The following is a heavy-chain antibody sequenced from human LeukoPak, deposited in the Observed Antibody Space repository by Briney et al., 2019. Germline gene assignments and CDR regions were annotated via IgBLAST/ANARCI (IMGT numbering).Heavy chain of an antibody. V-gene: IGHV4-59*11. Sequence: PSETLSLTCTVSGGSISSHYWSWIRQPPGKGLEWIGYIYYSGSTNCNPSLKSRVTISVDTSKNQFSLKLSSVTAADTAVYYCARGRYYDSSPFDYWGQGTLVTVSS. CDR3: ARGRYYDSSPFDY. J-gene: IGHJ4*02. CDR1: GGSISSHY. CDR2: IYYSGST. D-gene: IGHD3-22*01.